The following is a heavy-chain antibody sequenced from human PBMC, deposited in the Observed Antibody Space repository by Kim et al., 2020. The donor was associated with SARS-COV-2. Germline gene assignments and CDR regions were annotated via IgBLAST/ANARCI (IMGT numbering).Heavy chain of an antibody. CDR3: ARLVGYCSGGSCYVDY. Sequence: GESLKISCKGSGYSFTSYWISWVRQMPGKGLEWMGRIDPSDSYTNYSPSFQGHVTISADKSISTAYLQWSSLKASDTAMYYCARLVGYCSGGSCYVDYWGQGILVTVSS. CDR2: IDPSDSYT. V-gene: IGHV5-10-1*01. J-gene: IGHJ4*02. CDR1: GYSFTSYW. D-gene: IGHD2-15*01.